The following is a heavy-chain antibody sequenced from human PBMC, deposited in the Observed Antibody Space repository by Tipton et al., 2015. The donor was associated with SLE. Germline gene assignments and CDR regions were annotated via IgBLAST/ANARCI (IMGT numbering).Heavy chain of an antibody. Sequence: LRLSCTVSGGSISSGSYYWSWIRQPAGKGLEWIGRIYTSGSTNYNPSLKSRVTISVDTSKNQFSLKLSSVTAADTAVYYCARGYSYGFNWFDPWGQGTLVTVSS. D-gene: IGHD5-18*01. V-gene: IGHV4-61*02. J-gene: IGHJ5*02. CDR3: ARGYSYGFNWFDP. CDR2: IYTSGST. CDR1: GGSISSGSYY.